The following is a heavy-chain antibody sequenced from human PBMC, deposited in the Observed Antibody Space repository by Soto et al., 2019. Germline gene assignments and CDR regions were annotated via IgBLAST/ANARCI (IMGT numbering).Heavy chain of an antibody. V-gene: IGHV3-23*01. CDR2: IGSSGKST. J-gene: IGHJ4*02. D-gene: IGHD5-12*01. Sequence: PVGSLRLPCAASGFLLSNYAMTWVRQAPGKGLEWVSTIGSSGKSTFYADSVKGRFTISRDDSKNTLYLQMSNLRADDTAVYYCAKGKYSGSWYFDYWGQGALVTVSS. CDR1: GFLLSNYA. CDR3: AKGKYSGSWYFDY.